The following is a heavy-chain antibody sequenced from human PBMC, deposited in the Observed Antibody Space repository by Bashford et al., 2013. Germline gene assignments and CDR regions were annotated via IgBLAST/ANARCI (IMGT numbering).Heavy chain of an antibody. V-gene: IGHV4-59*11. D-gene: IGHD5-24*01. CDR3: AREAGXWLQVGALGWGRTYVLNVTWGPKGYP. Sequence: SETLSLTCTIAGGSIRSHYWTWIRQPPGKGLQWIGHIFYDGTTIYNPSLRSRVTISVDTTKSQFSLNLSSVNAADTVRLFCAREAGXWLQVGALGWGRTYVLNVTWGPKGYPW. CDR2: IFYDGTT. J-gene: IGHJ5*02. CDR1: GGSIRSHY.